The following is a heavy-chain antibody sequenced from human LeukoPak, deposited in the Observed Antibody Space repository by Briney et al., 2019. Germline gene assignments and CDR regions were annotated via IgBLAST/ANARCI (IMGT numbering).Heavy chain of an antibody. J-gene: IGHJ4*02. D-gene: IGHD2-8*01. Sequence: GGSLRLSCAASGFTFSNAWMSWVRQAPGKGLEWVGRIKSKTDGCTTDYAAPVKGRFTISRDDSKNTVYLQMNSLKSEDTAVYYCTGRAYGYWGQGTLVTVAS. CDR1: GFTFSNAW. V-gene: IGHV3-15*01. CDR3: TGRAYGY. CDR2: IKSKTDGCTT.